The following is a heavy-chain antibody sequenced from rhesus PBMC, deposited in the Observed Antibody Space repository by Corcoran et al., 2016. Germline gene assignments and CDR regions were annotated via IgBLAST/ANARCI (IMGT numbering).Heavy chain of an antibody. V-gene: IGHV4-76*01. CDR2: IYGSSGST. D-gene: IGHD3-28*01. Sequence: QVQLQESGPGVVKPSETLSLTCAVSGGSISSGYDWSWIRQPPGKGLEWIGYIYGSSGSTNYNPSLQNRGTISKDASKNQFSLKLSSVTAADTAVYYCARGTYYYDSGYSDYWGQGVLVTVSS. J-gene: IGHJ4*01. CDR3: ARGTYYYDSGYSDY. CDR1: GGSISSGYD.